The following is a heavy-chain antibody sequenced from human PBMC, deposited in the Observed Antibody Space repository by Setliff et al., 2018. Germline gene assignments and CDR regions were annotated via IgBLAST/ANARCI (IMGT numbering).Heavy chain of an antibody. CDR1: GGTFSDYY. J-gene: IGHJ6*03. CDR3: ARMSGFMYMDV. CDR2: INHRGST. D-gene: IGHD3-16*01. Sequence: PSETLSLTCAAYGGTFSDYYWTWIRQPPGKGLEWVGEINHRGSTTYNPSLKSRVTISVDTSKDQFSLKVISMTAADTAVYYCARMSGFMYMDVWGKGTPVTVSS. V-gene: IGHV4-34*01.